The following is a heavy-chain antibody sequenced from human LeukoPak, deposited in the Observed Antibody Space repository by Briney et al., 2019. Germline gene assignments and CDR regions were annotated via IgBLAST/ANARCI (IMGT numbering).Heavy chain of an antibody. CDR2: ISPNSGGT. CDR3: ARVATGTNLAFDY. J-gene: IGHJ4*02. CDR1: GYSFTDYN. D-gene: IGHD1-7*01. V-gene: IGHV1-2*02. Sequence: GASEKVSCKASGYSFTDYNTHWVRQAPGQGPEWMGWISPNSGGTNYAQKFQGRVTMTRDTSSNTDYMELSGLRSDDTAVYYCARVATGTNLAFDYWGQGTLVTASS.